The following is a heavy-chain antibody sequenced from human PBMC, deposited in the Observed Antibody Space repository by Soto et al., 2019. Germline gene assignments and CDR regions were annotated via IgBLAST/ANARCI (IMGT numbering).Heavy chain of an antibody. D-gene: IGHD6-19*01. V-gene: IGHV4-39*01. Sequence: PSETLSLTCTVSGGSISSSSYYWGWIRQPPGKGLEWIGSIYYSGSTYYNPSLKSRVTISVDTSKNQFSLKLSSVTAADTAVYYCARQGKWSSSGWYTLDYWGQGTLVTVSS. CDR1: GGSISSSSYY. CDR3: ARQGKWSSSGWYTLDY. CDR2: IYYSGST. J-gene: IGHJ4*02.